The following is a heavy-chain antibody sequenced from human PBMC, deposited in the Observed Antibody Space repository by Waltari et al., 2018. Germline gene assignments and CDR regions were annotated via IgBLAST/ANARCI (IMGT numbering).Heavy chain of an antibody. CDR1: GGSFSGYY. CDR3: ARGPPFYYDSSGYYRY. Sequence: QVQLQQWGAGLLKPSETLSLTCAVYGGSFSGYYWSWIRQPPGKGLEWIGEINHSGSTNYNPSLKSRVTISVDTSKNQFSLKLSSVTAADTAVYYCARGPPFYYDSSGYYRYWGQGTLVTVSS. V-gene: IGHV4-34*01. D-gene: IGHD3-22*01. CDR2: INHSGST. J-gene: IGHJ4*02.